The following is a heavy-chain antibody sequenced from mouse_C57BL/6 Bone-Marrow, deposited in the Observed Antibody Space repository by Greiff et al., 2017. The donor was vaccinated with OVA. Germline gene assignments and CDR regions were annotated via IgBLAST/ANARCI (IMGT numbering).Heavy chain of an antibody. Sequence: EVMLVESGGGLVQPGASLSLSCAASGFTFTNYYMSWVRQPPGKALEWLAFIRNKPNGSTTEYNSSVKGRFTISRDNSQSILYLQMNALRAEDSATYYCARYKGRVAVGYFDDWGQGTALTVSS. CDR3: ARYKGRVAVGYFDD. V-gene: IGHV7-3*01. D-gene: IGHD1-1*01. CDR2: IRNKPNGSTT. J-gene: IGHJ2*01. CDR1: GFTFTNYY.